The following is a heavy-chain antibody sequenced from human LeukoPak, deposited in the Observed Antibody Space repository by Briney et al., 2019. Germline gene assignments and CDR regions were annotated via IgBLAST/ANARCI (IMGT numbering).Heavy chain of an antibody. V-gene: IGHV3-48*03. Sequence: PGGSLRLSCAASGFTFSSYEMNWVRQAPGKGMEGVSYISSSGSTIYYADPVKGRLTISRDNANNSLYLQMNSLRADDTAVYYCAELGITMIGGVWGKGTTVTISS. D-gene: IGHD3-10*02. J-gene: IGHJ6*04. CDR3: AELGITMIGGV. CDR2: ISSSGSTI. CDR1: GFTFSSYE.